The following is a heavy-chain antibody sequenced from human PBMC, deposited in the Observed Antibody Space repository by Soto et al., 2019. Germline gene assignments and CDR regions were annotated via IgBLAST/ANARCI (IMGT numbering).Heavy chain of an antibody. CDR3: AKGAEYCTNGVCYPVDYYYGMDV. D-gene: IGHD2-8*01. J-gene: IGHJ6*02. CDR1: GFTFSSYG. Sequence: PGGSLRLSCAASGFTFSSYGMHWVRQAPGKGLEWVAVIWYDGSNKYYADSVKGRFTISRDNSKNTLYLQMNSLRAEDTAVYYCAKGAEYCTNGVCYPVDYYYGMDVWGQGTTVTVSS. CDR2: IWYDGSNK. V-gene: IGHV3-33*06.